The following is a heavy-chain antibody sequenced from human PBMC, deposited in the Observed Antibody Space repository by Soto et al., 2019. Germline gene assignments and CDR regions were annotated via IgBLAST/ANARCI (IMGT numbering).Heavy chain of an antibody. CDR1: GGSISSGGYY. CDR3: ARVRSMVRGSGRFDE. J-gene: IGHJ4*02. D-gene: IGHD3-10*01. CDR2: IYYSGST. Sequence: PSETLSLTCTVSGGSISSGGYYWSWIRQHPGKGLEWIGYIYYSGSTYYNPSLKSRVTISVDTSRNQFSLKLSSVTAADTAVYYCARVRSMVRGSGRFDEWGQGTLVTVSS. V-gene: IGHV4-31*03.